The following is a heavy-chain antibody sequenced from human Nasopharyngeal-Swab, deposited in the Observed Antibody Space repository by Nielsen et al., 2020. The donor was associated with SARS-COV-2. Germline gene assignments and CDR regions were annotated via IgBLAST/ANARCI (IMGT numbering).Heavy chain of an antibody. J-gene: IGHJ6*03. D-gene: IGHD1-1*01. V-gene: IGHV3-53*04. CDR3: ARLARLERRFTSYYMDV. CDR2: IYNGGRT. CDR1: GFTFSSYA. Sequence: GESLKISCAASGFTFSSYAMSWVRQAPGKGLEWVSIIYNGGRTFYADSVKGRFTISRHNSKNMLYLQMDILRPEDAAVYYCARLARLERRFTSYYMDVWGKGTTVTVSS.